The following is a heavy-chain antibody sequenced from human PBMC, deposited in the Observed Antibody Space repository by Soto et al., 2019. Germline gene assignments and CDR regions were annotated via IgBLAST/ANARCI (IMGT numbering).Heavy chain of an antibody. CDR3: ARRDSSSWYGFDY. Sequence: SETLSLTCTVSGGSISSYYWSWIRQPPGKGLEWIGYIYYIGTTYYNPSLKSRVSISVDTSKNYFSLKLNSVTAAYTVVYYCARRDSSSWYGFDYWGQGTLVTVSS. J-gene: IGHJ4*02. V-gene: IGHV4-59*01. CDR2: IYYIGTT. CDR1: GGSISSYY. D-gene: IGHD6-13*01.